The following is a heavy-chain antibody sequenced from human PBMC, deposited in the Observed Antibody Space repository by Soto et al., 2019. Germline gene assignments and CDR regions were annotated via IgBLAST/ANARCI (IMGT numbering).Heavy chain of an antibody. D-gene: IGHD3-22*01. V-gene: IGHV4-39*01. CDR2: FYYSGST. J-gene: IGHJ5*02. CDR3: ARPIEGGSSGYYH. CDR1: GGSISSSNYY. Sequence: QLQLQESGPGLVKPSETLSLTCTVSGGSISSSNYYWAWIRQPPGKVLEWIGSFYYSGSTYYKPSLKRRVSISVDTSKNQFSLKLSSVTAADTAVYYCARPIEGGSSGYYHWGQGTLVNVSS.